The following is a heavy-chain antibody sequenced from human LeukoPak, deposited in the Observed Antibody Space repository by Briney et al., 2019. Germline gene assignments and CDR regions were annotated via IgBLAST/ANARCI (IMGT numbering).Heavy chain of an antibody. J-gene: IGHJ6*03. CDR1: GFTFSSYA. CDR2: ISYDGSNK. Sequence: GGSLRLSCAASGFTFSSYAMHWVRQAPGKGLEWVAVISYDGSNKYYADSVKGRFTISRDNSKNTLDLQMNSLRAEDTAVYYCARDALYYAAYYYYYMDVWGKGTTVTVSS. D-gene: IGHD3-10*01. V-gene: IGHV3-30*01. CDR3: ARDALYYAAYYYYYMDV.